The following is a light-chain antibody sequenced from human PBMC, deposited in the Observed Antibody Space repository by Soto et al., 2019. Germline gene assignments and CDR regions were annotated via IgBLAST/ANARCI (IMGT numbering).Light chain of an antibody. CDR2: GAS. Sequence: EIVMTQSPATLSVSPGERATLSCRASQSVSSNLAWYQQKPGQAPRLLIYGASTRATGIPARFSGSGSGTDSTLTISSLQSEDFAVYYCQQYNNWPCTFGQGTKVEIK. J-gene: IGKJ1*01. CDR1: QSVSSN. V-gene: IGKV3-15*01. CDR3: QQYNNWPCT.